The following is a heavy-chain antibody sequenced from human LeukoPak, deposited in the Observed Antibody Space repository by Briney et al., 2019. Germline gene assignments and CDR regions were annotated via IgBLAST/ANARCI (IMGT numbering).Heavy chain of an antibody. CDR3: TTGSGWYVDAFDI. D-gene: IGHD6-19*01. CDR1: GFTFSNAW. J-gene: IGHJ3*02. V-gene: IGHV3-15*01. CDR2: IKSKTDGGTT. Sequence: GGSLRLSCAASGFTFSNAWMSWARQAPGKGLEWVGRIKSKTDGGTTDYAAPVKGRFTISRDDSKNTLYLQMNSLKTEDTAVYYCTTGSGWYVDAFDIWGQGTMVTVSS.